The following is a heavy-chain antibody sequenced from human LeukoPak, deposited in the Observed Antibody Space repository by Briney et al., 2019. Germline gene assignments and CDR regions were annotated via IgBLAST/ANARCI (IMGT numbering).Heavy chain of an antibody. Sequence: TGGTLRLSCAASGFTFSRYAMTWVRQAPGKGLEWFSAISGSGGSTYYADSVKGRFTISRDNSKNTLYLQMNSLRAEDTAVYYCARNYGSGSYYFDYWGQGTLVTVSS. V-gene: IGHV3-23*01. CDR1: GFTFSRYA. D-gene: IGHD3-10*01. J-gene: IGHJ4*02. CDR2: ISGSGGST. CDR3: ARNYGSGSYYFDY.